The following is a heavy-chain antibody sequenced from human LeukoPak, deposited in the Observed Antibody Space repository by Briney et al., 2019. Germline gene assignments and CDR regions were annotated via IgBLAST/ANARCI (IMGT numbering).Heavy chain of an antibody. CDR2: ISAYNGNT. D-gene: IGHD5-18*01. J-gene: IGHJ6*02. Sequence: ASVKVSCKASGYTFTSYGISWVRQAPGQGLEWMGWISAYNGNTNYAQKLQGRVTMTTDTSTGTAYMELRSLRSDDTAVYYCARDSGGYSYGYYYYYYGMDVWGQGTTVTVSS. CDR1: GYTFTSYG. CDR3: ARDSGGYSYGYYYYYYGMDV. V-gene: IGHV1-18*01.